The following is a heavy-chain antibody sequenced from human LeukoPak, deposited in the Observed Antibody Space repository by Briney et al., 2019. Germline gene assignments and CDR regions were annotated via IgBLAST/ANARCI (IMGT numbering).Heavy chain of an antibody. CDR3: ARGGSYGYFYYYYYGMDV. CDR2: ISYDGSNK. CDR1: GFTFSSYA. Sequence: PGGSLRLSCAASGFTFSSYAMSWVRQAPGKGLEWVAVISYDGSNKYYADSVKGRFTISRDNSKNTLYLQMNSLRAEDTAVYYCARGGSYGYFYYYYYGMDVWGQGTTVTVSS. D-gene: IGHD5-18*01. V-gene: IGHV3-30-3*01. J-gene: IGHJ6*02.